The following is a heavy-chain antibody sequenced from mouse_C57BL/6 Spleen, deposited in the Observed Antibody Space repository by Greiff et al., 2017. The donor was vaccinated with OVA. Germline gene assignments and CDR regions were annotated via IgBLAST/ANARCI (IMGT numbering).Heavy chain of an antibody. J-gene: IGHJ4*01. Sequence: DVMLVESGGGLVKPGGSLKLSCAASGFTFSDYGMHWVRQAPEKGLEWVAYISSGSSTIYYADTVKGRFTISRDNAKNTLFLQMTSLRSEDTAMYYCARRVGLAMDYWGQGTSVTVSS. CDR2: ISSGSSTI. D-gene: IGHD4-1*01. CDR3: ARRVGLAMDY. CDR1: GFTFSDYG. V-gene: IGHV5-17*01.